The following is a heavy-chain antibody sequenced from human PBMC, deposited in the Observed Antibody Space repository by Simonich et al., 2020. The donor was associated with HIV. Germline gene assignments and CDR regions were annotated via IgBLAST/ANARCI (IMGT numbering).Heavy chain of an antibody. CDR1: GFTFSSYA. CDR2: ISASGRST. Sequence: EVQLLEYGGGLVQPGGSLRLSCAASGFTFSSYAISWVRQAPGKEVEWDSAISASGRSTYYAYSMKGRFTISRDNAKNTLYLQMNSLRAEDTAVYYCAKDRYYNFWSGYYDYWGQGTLVTVSS. V-gene: IGHV3-23*01. D-gene: IGHD3-3*01. CDR3: AKDRYYNFWSGYYDY. J-gene: IGHJ4*02.